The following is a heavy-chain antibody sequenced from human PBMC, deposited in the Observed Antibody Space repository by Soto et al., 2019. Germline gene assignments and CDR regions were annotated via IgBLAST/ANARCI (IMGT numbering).Heavy chain of an antibody. CDR1: GFTFSDYV. Sequence: GGSLRLSCEASGFTFSDYVMSWVRQAPGKGLEWVSAISGSGGSTYYADSVKGRFTISRDNSKNTLYLQMNSLRAEDTAVYYCAKSQRNSLYRGFDVWGQGTTVTVSS. CDR3: AKSQRNSLYRGFDV. CDR2: ISGSGGST. V-gene: IGHV3-23*01. J-gene: IGHJ6*02. D-gene: IGHD3-10*01.